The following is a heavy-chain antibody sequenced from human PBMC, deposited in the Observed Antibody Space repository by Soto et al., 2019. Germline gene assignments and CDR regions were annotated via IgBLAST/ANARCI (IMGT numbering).Heavy chain of an antibody. CDR1: GGTFSSYT. Sequence: GASVKVFCRASGGTFSSYTISWGRQDPGQGLEWMGRIIPILGIANYAQKFQGRVTITADKSTSTAYMELSSLRSEDTAVYYCARDGPFLSVSPDRFDYWGQGTLVTVSS. V-gene: IGHV1-69*04. J-gene: IGHJ4*02. CDR2: IIPILGIA. CDR3: ARDGPFLSVSPDRFDY.